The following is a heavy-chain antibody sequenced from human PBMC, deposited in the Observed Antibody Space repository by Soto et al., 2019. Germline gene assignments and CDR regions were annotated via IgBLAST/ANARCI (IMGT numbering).Heavy chain of an antibody. Sequence: PSETVALTCTVSGGSISSYYWRWIRQPPGKGLEWIGYIYYSGSTNYNPSLKSRVTISVDTSKNQFSLKLSSVTAADTAVYYCASSSGWYISWFDPWGQGTLVTVSS. V-gene: IGHV4-59*08. CDR1: GGSISSYY. D-gene: IGHD6-19*01. CDR2: IYYSGST. J-gene: IGHJ5*02. CDR3: ASSSGWYISWFDP.